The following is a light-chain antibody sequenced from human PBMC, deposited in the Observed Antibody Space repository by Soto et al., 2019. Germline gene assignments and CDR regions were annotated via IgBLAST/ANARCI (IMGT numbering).Light chain of an antibody. J-gene: IGKJ3*01. Sequence: EIVMTQSPATLSVSPGERTTISCRASQSVSSNLVWYQQKPGQAPRLLIYGASARATGIPARFSGSGSGTEFTLTISSPLSEDFAVYYCQQYNNRPLTFGPGTKVDIK. V-gene: IGKV3-15*01. CDR2: GAS. CDR3: QQYNNRPLT. CDR1: QSVSSN.